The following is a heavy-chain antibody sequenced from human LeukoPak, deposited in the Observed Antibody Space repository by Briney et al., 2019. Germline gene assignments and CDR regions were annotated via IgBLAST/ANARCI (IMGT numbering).Heavy chain of an antibody. CDR2: INHSGST. J-gene: IGHJ4*02. CDR3: ARVLHHYYFDY. V-gene: IGHV4-34*01. D-gene: IGHD3-16*01. CDR1: GGSFSGYY. Sequence: PSETLSLTCAVYGGSFSGYYWSWIRQPPGKGLEWIGEINHSGSTSYNPSLKSRVTISVDTSKNQFSLKLSSVTAADTAVYYCARVLHHYYFDYWGQGTLVTVSS.